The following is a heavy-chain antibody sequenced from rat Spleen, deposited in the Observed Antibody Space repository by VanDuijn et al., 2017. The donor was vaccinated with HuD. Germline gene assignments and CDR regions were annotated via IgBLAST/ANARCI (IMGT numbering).Heavy chain of an antibody. Sequence: EVQLVESGGGLVQPGRSLKLSCAASGFTFSDYNMAWVRQAPKKGLEWVATIFYDDSRTNCRDSVKGRFTISGDNAKSTLYLQMDSLRSEDTATYFCTTRIITRYYWYFDFWGPGTMVTVSS. CDR2: IFYDDSRT. CDR1: GFTFSDYN. D-gene: IGHD1-6*01. V-gene: IGHV5S10*01. CDR3: TTRIITRYYWYFDF. J-gene: IGHJ1*01.